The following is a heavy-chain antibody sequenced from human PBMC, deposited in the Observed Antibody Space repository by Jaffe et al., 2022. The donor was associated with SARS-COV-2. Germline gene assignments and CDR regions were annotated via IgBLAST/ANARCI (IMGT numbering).Heavy chain of an antibody. V-gene: IGHV4-59*01. CDR3: AREIGAYTYDYSSYYYMDV. D-gene: IGHD5-18*01. Sequence: QVQLQESGPGLVKTSETLSLTCTVSGGSISAYYWSWIRQPPGKGLEWIGYIYYSGSTNYNPSLKSRVTISIDTSMNQFSLRLRSVTAADTAVYYCAREIGAYTYDYSSYYYMDVWGKGTTVTVSS. J-gene: IGHJ6*03. CDR2: IYYSGST. CDR1: GGSISAYY.